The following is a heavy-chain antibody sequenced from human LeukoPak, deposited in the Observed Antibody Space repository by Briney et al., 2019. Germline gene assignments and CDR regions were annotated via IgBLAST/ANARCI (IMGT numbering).Heavy chain of an antibody. D-gene: IGHD3-3*01. CDR3: AREGYDFWSGYYTGYYFDY. CDR1: GGSFSGYY. CDR2: INHSGST. Sequence: SETLSLTCAIYGGSFSGYYWSWIRQPPGKGLEWIGEINHSGSTNYNPSLKSRVTVSVDTSKNQFSLKLSSVTAADTAVYYCAREGYDFWSGYYTGYYFDYWGQGTLVTVSS. V-gene: IGHV4-34*01. J-gene: IGHJ4*02.